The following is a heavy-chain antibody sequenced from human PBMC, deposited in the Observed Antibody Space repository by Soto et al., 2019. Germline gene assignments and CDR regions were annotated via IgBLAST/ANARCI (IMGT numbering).Heavy chain of an antibody. CDR1: GYTFTSYD. Sequence: GASVKVSFKASGYTFTSYDINWVRQATGQGLEWMGWMNPNSGNTGYAQKFQGRVTMTRNTSISTAYMELSSLRSEDTAVYYCARASSRANWFDPWGQGTLVTVSS. J-gene: IGHJ5*02. CDR2: MNPNSGNT. V-gene: IGHV1-8*01. CDR3: ARASSRANWFDP.